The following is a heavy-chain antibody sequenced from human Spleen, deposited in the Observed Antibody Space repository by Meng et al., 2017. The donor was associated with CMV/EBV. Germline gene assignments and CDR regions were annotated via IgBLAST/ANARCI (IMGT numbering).Heavy chain of an antibody. CDR2: IYYSGST. D-gene: IGHD3-10*01. J-gene: IGHJ5*01. CDR3: ASSPGRVGWFDS. Sequence: VSGGSVSSTSYYWNWIRQPPGKGLEWIGYIYYSGSTNYNPSLKSRVTISVDTSKNQFSLKLSSVTAADTAMYYCASSPGRVGWFDSWGQGKLVTVSS. V-gene: IGHV4-61*01. CDR1: GGSVSSTSYY.